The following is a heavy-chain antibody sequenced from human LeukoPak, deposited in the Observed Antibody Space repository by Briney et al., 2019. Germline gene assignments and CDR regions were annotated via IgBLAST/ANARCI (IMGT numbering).Heavy chain of an antibody. V-gene: IGHV3-30*18. CDR1: GFTFSSYG. Sequence: GRSLRLSCAASGFTFSSYGMHWVRQAPGKGLEWVAVISYDGSNKYYADSVKGRFTVSRDNSKNTLYLQMNSMRAEDTAVYYCEKDTDRITIFGVVIDYGMEVWGQGTTVTVSS. D-gene: IGHD3-3*01. J-gene: IGHJ6*02. CDR2: ISYDGSNK. CDR3: EKDTDRITIFGVVIDYGMEV.